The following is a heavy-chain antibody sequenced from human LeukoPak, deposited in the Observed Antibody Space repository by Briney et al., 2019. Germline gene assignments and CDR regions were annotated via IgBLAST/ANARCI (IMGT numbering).Heavy chain of an antibody. CDR3: ARHCSSTSCYTELDY. V-gene: IGHV4-39*01. D-gene: IGHD2-2*02. CDR1: GGSISSSSYY. Sequence: SETLSLTCTVSGGSISSSSYYWGWIRRPPGKGLEWIGSIYYSGSTYYNPSLKSRVTISVDTSKNQFSLKLSSVTAADTAVYYCARHCSSTSCYTELDYWGQGTLVTVSS. CDR2: IYYSGST. J-gene: IGHJ4*02.